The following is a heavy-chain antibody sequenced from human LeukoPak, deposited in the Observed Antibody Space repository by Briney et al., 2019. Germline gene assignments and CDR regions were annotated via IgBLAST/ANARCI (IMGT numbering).Heavy chain of an antibody. Sequence: KPSETLSLTCTVSGYSITSGYYWSWIRQPPGKGLEWIGEINHSGSTNYNPSLKSRVTISVDTSKNQFSLKLSSVTAADTAVYYCARGRRRLFSYYFDYWGQGTLVTVSS. D-gene: IGHD2-21*01. J-gene: IGHJ4*02. CDR3: ARGRRRLFSYYFDY. V-gene: IGHV4-34*01. CDR1: GYSITSGYY. CDR2: INHSGST.